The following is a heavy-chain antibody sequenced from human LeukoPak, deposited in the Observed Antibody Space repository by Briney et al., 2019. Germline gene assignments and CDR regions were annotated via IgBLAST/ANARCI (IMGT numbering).Heavy chain of an antibody. J-gene: IGHJ4*02. CDR3: ARGYSYDDY. D-gene: IGHD5-18*01. V-gene: IGHV1-2*02. CDR1: GYSFTDYY. Sequence: ASVKVSCKTSGYSFTDYYMHWVGQAPGQGLEWMGWIDPNSGGTNYAQKFQGRLTMTRDTSISTAYMELSRLRSDDTAVYYCARGYSYDDYWGQGTLVTVSS. CDR2: IDPNSGGT.